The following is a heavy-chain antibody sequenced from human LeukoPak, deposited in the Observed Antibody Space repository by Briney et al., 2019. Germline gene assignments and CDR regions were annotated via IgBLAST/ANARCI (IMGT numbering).Heavy chain of an antibody. CDR2: ISAYNGNT. Sequence: ASVKVSCKTSGYTFTNYGISWVRQAPGLGLEWMGWISAYNGNTNYAQKVRGRVTMTTDTSTSTAYMELRSLRFDDTAVYYCARDQSVRLLQTSSTYFKHVFAIWGQGSMVTVSS. D-gene: IGHD6-13*01. V-gene: IGHV1-18*01. CDR1: GYTFTNYG. J-gene: IGHJ3*02. CDR3: ARDQSVRLLQTSSTYFKHVFAI.